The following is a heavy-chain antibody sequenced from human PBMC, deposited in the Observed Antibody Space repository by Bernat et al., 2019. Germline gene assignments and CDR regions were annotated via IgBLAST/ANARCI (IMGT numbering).Heavy chain of an antibody. D-gene: IGHD5-18*01. Sequence: QLQLQESGPGLVKPSETLSLTCTVSGGSISSSSYYWGWIRQPPGKGLEWIGSIYYSGTTYYNPSLKSRVTISVDTSKNQFSLKLCSVTAADTAVYYCARSVDTAMVTPGFDYWGQGTLVTVSS. V-gene: IGHV4-39*01. CDR3: ARSVDTAMVTPGFDY. CDR2: IYYSGTT. J-gene: IGHJ4*02. CDR1: GGSISSSSYY.